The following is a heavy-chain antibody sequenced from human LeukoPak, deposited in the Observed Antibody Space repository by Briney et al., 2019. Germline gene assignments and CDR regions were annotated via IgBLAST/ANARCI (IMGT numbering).Heavy chain of an antibody. CDR2: INHSGST. V-gene: IGHV4-34*01. D-gene: IGHD5-24*01. Sequence: PSETLSLTCAVYGGSFSGYYWSWIRQPPGKGLEWIGEINHSGSTNYNPSLKSRVTISVDTSKNQFSLKLSSVTGADTAVYYCARGDGYNLTEGGYYFDYWGQGTLVTVSS. CDR1: GGSFSGYY. J-gene: IGHJ4*02. CDR3: ARGDGYNLTEGGYYFDY.